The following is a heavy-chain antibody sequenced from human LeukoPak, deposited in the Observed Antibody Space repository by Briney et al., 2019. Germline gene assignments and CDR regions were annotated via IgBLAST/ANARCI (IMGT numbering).Heavy chain of an antibody. V-gene: IGHV3-30*02. CDR3: AKGDTS. J-gene: IGHJ5*02. Sequence: GGSLRLSCAASGFNFSNYDMHWVRQAPGKGLEWVAFIRYDGSDKYYADSVKGRFTISRDNSKNTLYVQINSLRNEDTAVYYCAKGDTSWGQGTLVTVSS. CDR1: GFNFSNYD. D-gene: IGHD2-21*02. CDR2: IRYDGSDK.